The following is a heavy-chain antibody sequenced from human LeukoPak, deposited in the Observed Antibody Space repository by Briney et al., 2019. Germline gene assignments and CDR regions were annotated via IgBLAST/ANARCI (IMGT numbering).Heavy chain of an antibody. CDR2: INPNSGGT. CDR1: GYTFTGSY. D-gene: IGHD6-19*01. J-gene: IGHJ4*02. Sequence: AASVKVSCKASGYTFTGSYMHWVRQAPVHGLEWMGWINPNSGGTNYAQKFQGWVTMTRDTSISTAHMELSRLRSDDTAVYYCARDSSGFYTFDYWGQGTLVTVSS. CDR3: ARDSSGFYTFDY. V-gene: IGHV1-2*04.